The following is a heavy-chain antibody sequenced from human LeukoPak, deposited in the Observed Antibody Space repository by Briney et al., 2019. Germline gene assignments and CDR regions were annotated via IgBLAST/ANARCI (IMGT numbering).Heavy chain of an antibody. J-gene: IGHJ4*02. D-gene: IGHD3-22*01. Sequence: GGSLRLSCAASGFTVSSNYMNWVRQAPGKGLEWVSAISGSGSSTYNADSVKGRFTISRDNSKNTLYLQMNSLRAEDTAVFYCAKDSSVFHYDSRNLDYWGQGTLVTVSS. CDR3: AKDSSVFHYDSRNLDY. V-gene: IGHV3-23*01. CDR2: ISGSGSST. CDR1: GFTVSSNY.